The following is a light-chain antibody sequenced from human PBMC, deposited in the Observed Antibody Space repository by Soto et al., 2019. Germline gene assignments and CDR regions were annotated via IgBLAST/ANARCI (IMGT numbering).Light chain of an antibody. CDR2: AAS. V-gene: IGKV1-39*01. J-gene: IGKJ5*01. Sequence: DIQMTQSPSSLSASVGDRVTITCRGSQSISSYLNWYQQKPGKAPKLLIYAASSLQSGVPSSFSGSGSATDFTLTISSLKPEDFANYYCQQSYSTLSITFGQGTRLEIK. CDR1: QSISSY. CDR3: QQSYSTLSIT.